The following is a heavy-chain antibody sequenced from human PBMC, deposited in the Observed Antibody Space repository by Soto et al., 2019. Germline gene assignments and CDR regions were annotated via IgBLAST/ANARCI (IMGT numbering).Heavy chain of an antibody. CDR3: AREKLTNWLDP. D-gene: IGHD3-10*01. V-gene: IGHV4-59*01. CDR2: IYYSGST. Sequence: TLSLTCTVSGGPISSYYWSWIRQPPGKGLEWIGYIYYSGSTNYNPSLKSRVTISVDTSKNQFSLKLSSVTAADTAVYYCAREKLTNWLDPWGQGTLVTVSS. J-gene: IGHJ5*02. CDR1: GGPISSYY.